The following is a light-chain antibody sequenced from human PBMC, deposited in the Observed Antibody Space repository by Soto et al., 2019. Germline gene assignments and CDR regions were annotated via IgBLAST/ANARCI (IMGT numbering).Light chain of an antibody. CDR2: LNSDGSH. CDR1: SGHSSYA. J-gene: IGLJ3*02. V-gene: IGLV4-69*01. Sequence: QSVLTLSPSASASLGASVKLTCTLSSGHSSYAIAWHQQQPEKGPRYLMKLNSDGSHSKGDGIPDRFSGSSSGAERYLTISSLQSEDEADYYCQTWGTGIPWVFGGGTKLTVL. CDR3: QTWGTGIPWV.